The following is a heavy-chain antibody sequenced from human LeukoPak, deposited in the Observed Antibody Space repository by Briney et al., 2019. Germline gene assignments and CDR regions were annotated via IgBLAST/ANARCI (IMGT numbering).Heavy chain of an antibody. D-gene: IGHD6-19*01. CDR3: ARTSSGWYKALGRYYFDY. CDR2: IIPIFGTA. CDR1: GGTFSSYA. V-gene: IGHV1-69*05. J-gene: IGHJ4*02. Sequence: SVTVSCKASGGTFSSYAISWVRQAPGQGLEWMGGIIPIFGTANYAQKFPGRVTITTEESTSTAYMELSSLRSEDTAVYYCARTSSGWYKALGRYYFDYWGEGTLVTVSS.